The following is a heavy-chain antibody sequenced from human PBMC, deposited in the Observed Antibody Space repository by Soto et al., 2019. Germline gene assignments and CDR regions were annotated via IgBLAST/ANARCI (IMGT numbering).Heavy chain of an antibody. CDR1: GGTFSSYP. D-gene: IGHD6-6*01. J-gene: IGHJ6*02. Sequence: QVQLVQSGAEVKKPGSSVKVSGEASGGTFSSYPISWVRQARGQGLEWMVGIIPIFCTANYAQKFKVRVTITADEYTSTAYMGLRSLRSEDTAVYYCGVFGSGNYYYGMDVWGQGTTVTFSS. CDR2: IIPIFCTA. CDR3: GVFGSGNYYYGMDV. V-gene: IGHV1-69*12.